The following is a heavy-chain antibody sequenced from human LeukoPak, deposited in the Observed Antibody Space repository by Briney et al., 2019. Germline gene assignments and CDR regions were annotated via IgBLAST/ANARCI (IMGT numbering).Heavy chain of an antibody. V-gene: IGHV3-30*04. CDR1: GFTFSSYA. CDR3: ARHVVAVGFDY. Sequence: ETSLRLSCAASGFTFSSYAIHWVRQAPGKGLEWVAVISFDGTDAFYADSVKGRFTISRDNSKNTLYLQMNSLRADDTAVYYCARHVVAVGFDYWGQGTLVTVSS. D-gene: IGHD3-22*01. J-gene: IGHJ4*02. CDR2: ISFDGTDA.